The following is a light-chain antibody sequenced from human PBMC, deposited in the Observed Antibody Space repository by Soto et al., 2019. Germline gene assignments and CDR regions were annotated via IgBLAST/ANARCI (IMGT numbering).Light chain of an antibody. V-gene: IGLV2-11*01. CDR2: DVS. CDR1: SSDVGGYKY. Sequence: QSALTQPRSVSGSPGQPVTISCTGTSSDVGGYKYVSWYQHHPGKAPKLMIYDVSERPSGVPDRFSGSKSGNTASLDITGLQAGDEADYFCQSYDSSLSGFVVFGGGTKLTVL. CDR3: QSYDSSLSGFVV. J-gene: IGLJ2*01.